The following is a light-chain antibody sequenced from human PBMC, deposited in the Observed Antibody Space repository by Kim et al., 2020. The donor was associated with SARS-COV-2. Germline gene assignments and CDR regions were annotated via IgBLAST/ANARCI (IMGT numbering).Light chain of an antibody. CDR1: ALSKQY. Sequence: GCPGQKARSTWSGDALSKQYSFWYRQKPGQAPVLLIYNDTERPSTIPDRFSGSSSETIATLTISGVQAEDEADYYCQSADSSHVVFGGGTKVTVL. V-gene: IGLV3-25*03. CDR3: QSADSSHVV. J-gene: IGLJ2*01. CDR2: NDT.